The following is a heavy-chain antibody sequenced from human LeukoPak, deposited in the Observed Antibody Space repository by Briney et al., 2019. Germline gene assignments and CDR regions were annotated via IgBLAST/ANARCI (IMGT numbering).Heavy chain of an antibody. CDR2: LSTNSGGT. V-gene: IGHV1-2*02. D-gene: IGHD6-19*01. CDR3: ASYSSGWYRDAFDI. Sequence: ASVKLSCKDSGYPFTAYSMHWVPQAPGQGLEWMGWLSTNSGGTNDAQRFQGTVTMTRDTSIRTVYMEMSRLRADDSAVYYCASYSSGWYRDAFDIWGQGTMITVSS. CDR1: GYPFTAYS. J-gene: IGHJ3*02.